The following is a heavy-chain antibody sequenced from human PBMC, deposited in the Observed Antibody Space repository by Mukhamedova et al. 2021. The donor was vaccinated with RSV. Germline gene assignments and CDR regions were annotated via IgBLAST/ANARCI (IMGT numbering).Heavy chain of an antibody. CDR2: IISKYGTT. CDR3: ERSHTWTYYYYMDV. D-gene: IGHD1-1*01. J-gene: IGHJ6*03. Sequence: GGIISKYGTTNYAQKFQGRVTITADTSTSTSYMELTSLRSEDTALYFCERSHTWTYYYYMDVWGTGTTVTVSS. V-gene: IGHV1-69*06.